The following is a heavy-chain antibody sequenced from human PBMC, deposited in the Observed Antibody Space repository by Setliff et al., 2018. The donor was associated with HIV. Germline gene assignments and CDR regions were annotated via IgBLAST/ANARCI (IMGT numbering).Heavy chain of an antibody. V-gene: IGHV1-18*01. CDR1: GYTFTSYG. CDR2: ISAYNGNS. J-gene: IGHJ4*02. Sequence: ASVKVSCKTSGYTFTSYGVSWVRQAPGQGLEWMGWISAYNGNSNYAQEFQGRVTMTTDTSTSTAYMEVRSLRSDDTAFYYCVRDLGVDTTLIFFDYWGQGTLVTVPQ. D-gene: IGHD5-18*01. CDR3: VRDLGVDTTLIFFDY.